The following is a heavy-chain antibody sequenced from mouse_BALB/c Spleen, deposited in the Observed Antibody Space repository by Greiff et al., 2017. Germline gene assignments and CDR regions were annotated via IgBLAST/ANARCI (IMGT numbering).Heavy chain of an antibody. CDR3: ARYIYYGSSYDYAMDY. CDR2: ISYSGST. CDR1: GDSITSGY. D-gene: IGHD1-1*01. J-gene: IGHJ4*01. Sequence: VQLQESGPSLVKPSQTLSLTCSVTGDSITSGYWNWIRKFPGNKLEYMGYISYSGSTYCNPSLKSRISITRDTSKNQYYLQLNSVTTEDTATYYCARYIYYGSSYDYAMDYWGQGTSVTVSS. V-gene: IGHV3-8*02.